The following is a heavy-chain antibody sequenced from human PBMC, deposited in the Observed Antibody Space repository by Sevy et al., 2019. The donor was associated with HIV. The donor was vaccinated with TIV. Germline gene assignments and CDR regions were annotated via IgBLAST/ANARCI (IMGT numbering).Heavy chain of an antibody. D-gene: IGHD4-17*01. J-gene: IGHJ4*02. CDR2: IWFDGSNT. CDR1: GFTFRSYD. CDR3: ARDLEFYDYGDYGPAFMPDY. V-gene: IGHV3-33*01. Sequence: GGSLRLSCEASGFTFRSYDMHWVRQAPGKGLEWVAVIWFDGSNTYYADSVKGRFTISRDIAKNTLHLQMNSLRAEDTAVYYCARDLEFYDYGDYGPAFMPDYWGQGTLVTVSS.